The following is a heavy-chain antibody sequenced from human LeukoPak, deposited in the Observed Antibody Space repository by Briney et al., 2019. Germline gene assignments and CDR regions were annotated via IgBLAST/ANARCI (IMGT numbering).Heavy chain of an antibody. CDR3: ARAVLITWAFDY. CDR1: GGSISSHY. Sequence: PSETLSLTCTVSGGSISSHYWSWIRQPPGKGLEWIGYIYYSGSTNYNPSLKSRVTISVDTSKTQFSLKLSSVTAADTAVYYCARAVLITWAFDYWGRGTLVTVSS. J-gene: IGHJ4*02. D-gene: IGHD1-14*01. CDR2: IYYSGST. V-gene: IGHV4-59*11.